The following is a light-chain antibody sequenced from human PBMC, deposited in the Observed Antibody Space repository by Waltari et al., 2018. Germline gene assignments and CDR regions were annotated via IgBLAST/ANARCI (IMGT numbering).Light chain of an antibody. J-gene: IGLJ3*02. CDR1: SSDVGFYNL. CDR3: CSYAGRNIWV. V-gene: IGLV2-23*02. Sequence: QSALTQPASVSGSPGQSITISCTGTSSDVGFYNLVSWYQQHPGKAPELVVYEVISRPSGVSNRFSGSKSGSTASLTISGLQAEDEADYYCCSYAGRNIWVFGGGIKLTVL. CDR2: EVI.